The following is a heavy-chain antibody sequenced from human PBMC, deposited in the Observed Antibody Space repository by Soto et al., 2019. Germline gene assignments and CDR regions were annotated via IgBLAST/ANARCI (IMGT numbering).Heavy chain of an antibody. J-gene: IGHJ6*03. CDR1: SGSISSSNW. D-gene: IGHD3-3*01. CDR3: ARGRAYDFWSGYYYMDV. V-gene: IGHV4-4*02. CDR2: INHSGST. Sequence: SETLSLTCAVSSGSISSSNWWSWVRQPPGKGLEWIGEINHSGSTNYNPSLKSRVTISVDTSKNQFSLKLSSVTAADTAVYYCARGRAYDFWSGYYYMDVWGKGTTVTAP.